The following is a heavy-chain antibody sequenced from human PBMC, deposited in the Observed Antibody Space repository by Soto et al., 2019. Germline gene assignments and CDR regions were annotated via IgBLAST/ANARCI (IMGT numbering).Heavy chain of an antibody. J-gene: IGHJ4*02. Sequence: QVQLQESGPGLVKPSQTLSLTCPVSGGSISSGGYYWSWTRQHPGKGLEWIGYIYYSGSTYYNPSLKSRVTISVDTSKNQFSLKLSSVTAADTAVYYCARSSTSANYFDYWGQGTLVTVSS. CDR2: IYYSGST. CDR1: GGSISSGGYY. V-gene: IGHV4-31*03. D-gene: IGHD2-2*01. CDR3: ARSSTSANYFDY.